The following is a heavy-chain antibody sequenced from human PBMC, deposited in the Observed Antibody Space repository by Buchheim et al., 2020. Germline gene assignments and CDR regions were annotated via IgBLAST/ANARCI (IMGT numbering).Heavy chain of an antibody. CDR1: GFTFSDYS. CDR2: ISSSSSYI. Sequence: EVQLVESGGGLVKPGGSLRLSCTASGFTFSDYSMNWVRQAPGKGLEWVSSISSSSSYIYYADSVKGRFTISRDNAKNSLYLQMNSLRAEDTAVYYCARDPSRSRTTHINYWGQGTL. V-gene: IGHV3-21*01. J-gene: IGHJ4*02. D-gene: IGHD4-17*01. CDR3: ARDPSRSRTTHINY.